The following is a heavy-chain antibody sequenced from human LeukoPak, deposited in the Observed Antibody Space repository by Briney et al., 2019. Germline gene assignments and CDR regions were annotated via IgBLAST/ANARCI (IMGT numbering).Heavy chain of an antibody. J-gene: IGHJ4*02. CDR1: GFSFTAYS. D-gene: IGHD3-10*01. CDR2: IKKDGSAE. Sequence: PGGSLRLSCAASGFSFTAYSMNWVRQAPGKGLEWVADIKKDGSAEYYVDSVKGRFTISRDNAKNSLFLQMNSLRAEDTAVYYCARESLWYGDLLSPYFDYWGQGALVTVSS. CDR3: ARESLWYGDLLSPYFDY. V-gene: IGHV3-7*01.